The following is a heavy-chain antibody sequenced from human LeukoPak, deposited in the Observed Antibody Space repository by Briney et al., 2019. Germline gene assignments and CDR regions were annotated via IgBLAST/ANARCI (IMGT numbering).Heavy chain of an antibody. J-gene: IGHJ4*02. V-gene: IGHV3-66*01. CDR2: IYTGGTT. CDR1: GFTVSSTY. CDR3: ARGANGDYSTPDY. D-gene: IGHD4-17*01. Sequence: PGGSLRLSCAASGFTVSSTYMTWVRQAPGKGLEWVSVIYTGGTTLYADSVKGSFTISRDNSKNTLYLQMNSLRDEDTAVYYCARGANGDYSTPDYWGRETLVTVSS.